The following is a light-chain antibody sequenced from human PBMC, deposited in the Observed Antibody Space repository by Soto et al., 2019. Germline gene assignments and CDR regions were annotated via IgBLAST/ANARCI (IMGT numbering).Light chain of an antibody. V-gene: IGKV3-11*01. J-gene: IGKJ4*01. CDR1: QSISGTF. CDR2: DAS. CDR3: QQRSDWLT. Sequence: VLTQSPDTLSLPPGERATLSCRAGQSISGTFLNWYQQKPGQAPRLLIYDASKRASGIPARFSGSGSGTDFTLTISSLEAEDSAVYYCQQRSDWLTFGGGTKVDIK.